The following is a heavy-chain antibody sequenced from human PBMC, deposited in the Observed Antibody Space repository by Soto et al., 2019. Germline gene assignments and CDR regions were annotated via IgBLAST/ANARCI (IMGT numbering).Heavy chain of an antibody. V-gene: IGHV3-30*14. Sequence: PGGSLRLSYAACRFTFSNYAMPWVRQAPGKGLEWVAVISYDGINKYYADSLKGGFTISRDNSKNTLYLQMSSLRAEDTAVYYCVFSAFGWHFDLWGRGTLVTVSS. CDR3: VFSAFGWHFDL. CDR2: ISYDGINK. J-gene: IGHJ2*01. CDR1: RFTFSNYA. D-gene: IGHD2-21*01.